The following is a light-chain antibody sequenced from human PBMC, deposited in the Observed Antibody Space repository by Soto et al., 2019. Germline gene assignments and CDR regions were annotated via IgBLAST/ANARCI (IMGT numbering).Light chain of an antibody. Sequence: QSVLTQPPSVSGAPGQRVTISCTGSSSNIGAGYDVHWYQQIPGTGPKLLIYGNSNRPSGVPDRFSGSKSGTSASLAITGLQAEDEAYYYCQSYDSSLSGGVFGGGTQLTVL. CDR2: GNS. CDR3: QSYDSSLSGGV. J-gene: IGLJ3*02. V-gene: IGLV1-40*01. CDR1: SSNIGAGYD.